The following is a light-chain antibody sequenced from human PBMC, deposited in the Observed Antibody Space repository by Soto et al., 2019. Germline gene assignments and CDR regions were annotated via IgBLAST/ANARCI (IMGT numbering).Light chain of an antibody. V-gene: IGKV2-30*02. J-gene: IGKJ1*01. CDR2: EVS. CDR1: QSLIHSDGSTY. Sequence: DVVMTQSPLSLPVTLGQPASISCRSSQSLIHSDGSTYLSWFQQRPGQSPRRLIYEVSDRDSGVPARFGGSGSGTDFTLKISRVEAEDVGVYYCMQGTHWPWTFGQGTEVEIK. CDR3: MQGTHWPWT.